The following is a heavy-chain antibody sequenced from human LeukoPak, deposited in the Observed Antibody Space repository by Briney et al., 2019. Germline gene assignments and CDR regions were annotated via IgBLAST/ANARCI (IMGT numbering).Heavy chain of an antibody. J-gene: IGHJ4*02. CDR1: GGSTSSNGYY. CDR3: ARQFYSSGWYADY. Sequence: SETLSLTCTVSGGSTSSNGYYWGWIRQPPGKGLEWIGSIYYSGTTYKKPSLKSRVTISVDTSKNQFSLKLNSVTAADTAVYYCARQFYSSGWYADYWGQGNLVTVSS. V-gene: IGHV4-39*01. D-gene: IGHD6-19*01. CDR2: IYYSGTT.